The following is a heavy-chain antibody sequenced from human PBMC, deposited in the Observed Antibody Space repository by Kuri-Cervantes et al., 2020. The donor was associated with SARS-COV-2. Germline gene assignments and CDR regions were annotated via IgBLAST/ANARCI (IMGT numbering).Heavy chain of an antibody. Sequence: SETLSLTCAISGDSVSSNSAAWNWIRQSPSGGLEWLGRTYYRSKWYNDYAVSVKSRITINPDTSKNQFSLQLNSVTPEDTAVYYCARGERIAARPSYGMDVWGQGTTVTVSS. D-gene: IGHD6-6*01. CDR3: ARGERIAARPSYGMDV. J-gene: IGHJ6*02. CDR2: TYYRSKWYN. CDR1: GDSVSSNSAA. V-gene: IGHV6-1*01.